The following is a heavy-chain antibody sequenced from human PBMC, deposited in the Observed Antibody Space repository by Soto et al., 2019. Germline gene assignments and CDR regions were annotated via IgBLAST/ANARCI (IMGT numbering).Heavy chain of an antibody. CDR1: GGVFRNYA. J-gene: IGHJ5*01. D-gene: IGHD1-26*01. Sequence: QVQLVQSGAEVKKPGSSVKVSCKASGGVFRNYAINWVRQSPGQGLEWMGGIIPVFGTADYPQKSQGRVTITADESTTTAYMELTSLKTGDTAVYFCARDRWGSYSFDSWGQGTLVTVAS. CDR2: IIPVFGTA. V-gene: IGHV1-69*01. CDR3: ARDRWGSYSFDS.